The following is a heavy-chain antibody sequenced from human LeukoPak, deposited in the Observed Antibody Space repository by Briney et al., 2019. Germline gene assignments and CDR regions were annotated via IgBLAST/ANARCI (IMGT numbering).Heavy chain of an antibody. CDR3: ARQVGSWYYYYYYGMDV. D-gene: IGHD6-13*01. J-gene: IGHJ6*02. V-gene: IGHV4-4*09. CDR1: GGSISSYY. CDR2: IYTSGST. Sequence: SETLSLTCTVSGGSISSYYWSWIRQPPGKGLEWIGYIYTSGSTNYNPSLKSRVIISVDTSKNQFSLKLSSVTAADTAVYYCARQVGSWYYYYYYGMDVWGQGTTVTVSS.